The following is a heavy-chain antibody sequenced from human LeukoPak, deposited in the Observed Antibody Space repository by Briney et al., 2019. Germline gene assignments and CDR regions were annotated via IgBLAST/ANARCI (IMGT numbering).Heavy chain of an antibody. CDR1: GFTVSSNY. V-gene: IGHV3-7*03. CDR3: ARTPSMWPDAFDI. J-gene: IGHJ3*02. Sequence: GGSLRLSCAASGFTVSSNYMSWVRQAPGKGLEWVANIKQDGSEKYYVDSVKGRFTISRDNAKNSLYLQMNSLRAEDTAVYYCARTPSMWPDAFDIWGQGTMVTVSS. CDR2: IKQDGSEK. D-gene: IGHD2/OR15-2a*01.